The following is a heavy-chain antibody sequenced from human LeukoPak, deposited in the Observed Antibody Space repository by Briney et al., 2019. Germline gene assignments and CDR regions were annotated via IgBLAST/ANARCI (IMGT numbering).Heavy chain of an antibody. D-gene: IGHD2-2*01. CDR3: VRDYARVFDY. V-gene: IGHV1-2*02. J-gene: IGHJ4*02. Sequence: ASMKVSCRASGYTSTGLYLHWVRQAPGQGLEWMGWINPKNGDTNYAHKFQGRVTVTRDTSISTAYMELSRLRSDDTAVYFCVRDYARVFDYWGQGTLVTVSS. CDR2: INPKNGDT. CDR1: GYTSTGLY.